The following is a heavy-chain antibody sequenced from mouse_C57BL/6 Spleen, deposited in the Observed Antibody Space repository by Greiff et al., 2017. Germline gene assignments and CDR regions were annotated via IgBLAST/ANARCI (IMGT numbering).Heavy chain of an antibody. CDR1: GYAFSSSW. CDR2: IYPGDGDT. D-gene: IGHD4-1*01. CDR3: ARGWDGGWFAY. Sequence: QVQLQQSGPELVQPGASVKISCKASGYAFSSSWMNWVKQRPGKGLEWIGRIYPGDGDTTYNGKFMGKATLTADKSSSTAYMQLSSLTSEDSAVYFCARGWDGGWFAYWGKGTLVTVSA. V-gene: IGHV1-82*01. J-gene: IGHJ3*01.